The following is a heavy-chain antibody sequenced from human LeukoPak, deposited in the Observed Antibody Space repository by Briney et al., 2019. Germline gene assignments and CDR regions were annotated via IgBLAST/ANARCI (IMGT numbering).Heavy chain of an antibody. CDR3: ASRGSSGLDFDY. D-gene: IGHD6-19*01. CDR2: INHSGST. CDR1: GGSISSGGYS. Sequence: SQTLSLTCAVSGGSISSGGYSWSWIRQPPGKGLEWIGEINHSGSTNYNPSLKSRVTISVDTSKNQFSLKLSSVTAADTAVYYCASRGSSGLDFDYWGQGTLVTVSS. J-gene: IGHJ4*02. V-gene: IGHV4-30-2*01.